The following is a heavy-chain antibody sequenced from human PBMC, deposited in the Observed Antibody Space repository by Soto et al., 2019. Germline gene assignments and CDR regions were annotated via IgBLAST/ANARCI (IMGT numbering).Heavy chain of an antibody. D-gene: IGHD6-6*01. J-gene: IGHJ6*02. CDR1: GYSFTCYW. CDR3: ARQKRSSSPYYYYGMDV. V-gene: IGHV5-51*01. Sequence: GESLKISCKGSGYSFTCYWIGWVRQMPGKGLEWMGMIYPGDSDTRYSPSFQGQVTISADKSISTAYLQWSSLKASDTAMYYCARQKRSSSPYYYYGMDVWGQGTTVTVSS. CDR2: IYPGDSDT.